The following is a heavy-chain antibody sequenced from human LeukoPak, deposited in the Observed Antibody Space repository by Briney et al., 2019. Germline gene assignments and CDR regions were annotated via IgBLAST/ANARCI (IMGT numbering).Heavy chain of an antibody. Sequence: GGSLRLSCAASGFPFSSYGMHWVRQAPGKGLEWVAVIWNDGSKKLYADSVKGRFTVSRDNHKNVVFLQMNTLRVDDTAVYYCAKDRNIVIIPAAIEGFDYWGLGTLVTVAS. CDR3: AKDRNIVIIPAAIEGFDY. CDR1: GFPFSSYG. CDR2: IWNDGSKK. J-gene: IGHJ4*02. D-gene: IGHD2-2*01. V-gene: IGHV3-33*06.